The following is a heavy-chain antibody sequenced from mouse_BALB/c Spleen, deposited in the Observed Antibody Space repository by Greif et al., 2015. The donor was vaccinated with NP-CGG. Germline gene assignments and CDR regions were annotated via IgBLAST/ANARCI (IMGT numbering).Heavy chain of an antibody. D-gene: IGHD3-3*01. J-gene: IGHJ2*01. Sequence: DVQLVESGGGLVKPGGSLKLSCAASGFTFGDYYMYWVRQTPEKRLEWVATISDGGSYTYYPDSVKGRFTISRDNAKNNLYLQMSSLKSGDTAMYYCARGGTGFDYWGQGTTLTVSS. CDR1: GFTFGDYY. CDR3: ARGGTGFDY. CDR2: ISDGGSYT. V-gene: IGHV5-4*02.